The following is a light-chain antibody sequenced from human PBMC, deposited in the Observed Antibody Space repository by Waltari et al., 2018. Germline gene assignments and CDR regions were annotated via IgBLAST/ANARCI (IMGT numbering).Light chain of an antibody. J-gene: IGKJ2*01. CDR1: HSISSY. CDR2: AAS. CDR3: QQSYSTPPYT. Sequence: DIQMTQSPSSLSASVGDRVTSPCRASHSISSYLNWYQQKPGKAPKLLIYAASHLQSGVPSRFSGSGSATDFTLTISSLQPEDFATYYCQQSYSTPPYTFGQGTSLAIK. V-gene: IGKV1-39*01.